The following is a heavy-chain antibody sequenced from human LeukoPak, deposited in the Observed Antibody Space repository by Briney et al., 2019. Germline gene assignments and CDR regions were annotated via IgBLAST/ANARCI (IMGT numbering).Heavy chain of an antibody. CDR1: GGTLSTYG. V-gene: IGHV1-69*05. Sequence: ASVKVSCKPSGGTLSTYGFTWVRQAPGQGLEWMGGIIPIYLTGNNAQKFQGRLTITTDESTSTVYMELSSLRYEDTAVYYCARLAARAPPYYYYMDVWGEGTTVTVSS. CDR2: IIPIYLTG. CDR3: ARLAARAPPYYYYMDV. D-gene: IGHD6-6*01. J-gene: IGHJ6*03.